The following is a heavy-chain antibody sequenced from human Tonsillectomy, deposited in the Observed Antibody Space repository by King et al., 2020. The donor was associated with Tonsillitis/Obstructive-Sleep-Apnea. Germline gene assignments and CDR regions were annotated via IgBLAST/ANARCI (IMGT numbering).Heavy chain of an antibody. CDR2: IIPIFGTA. D-gene: IGHD3-10*01. CDR1: GGTFSSYA. J-gene: IGHJ3*02. Sequence: QLVQSGAEVKKPGSSVKVSCKASGGTFSSYAISWVRQAPGQGLEWMGGIIPIFGTANYAQKFQGRVTITADESTRTAYMELRSLRSEDTAVYYCARGAPYYYGSGSYRDAFDIWGQGTMVTVSS. V-gene: IGHV1-69*01. CDR3: ARGAPYYYGSGSYRDAFDI.